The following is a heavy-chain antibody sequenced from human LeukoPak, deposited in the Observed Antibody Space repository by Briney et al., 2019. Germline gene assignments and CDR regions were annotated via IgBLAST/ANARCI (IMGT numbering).Heavy chain of an antibody. V-gene: IGHV3-72*01. CDR2: TRNKANSYTT. D-gene: IGHD3-16*02. J-gene: IGHJ6*03. Sequence: GGSLRLSCAASAFSFSNYNMNWVRQAPGKGLEWVGRTRNKANSYTTEYAASVKGRFTISRDDSKNSLYLQMNSLKTEDTAVYYCAREGYDYVWGSYRKHYYYYYMDVWGKGTTVTISS. CDR3: AREGYDYVWGSYRKHYYYYYMDV. CDR1: AFSFSNYN.